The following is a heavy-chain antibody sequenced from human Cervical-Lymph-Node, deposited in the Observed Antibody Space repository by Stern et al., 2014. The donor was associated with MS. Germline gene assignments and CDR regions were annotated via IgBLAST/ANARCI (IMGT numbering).Heavy chain of an antibody. CDR3: VRESYGDYI. Sequence: VQLVESGGGLVQPGGSLGLSCAASGFNFNQFWMTWVRQAPGKGLEWVANIKQDGSDKNYVDSVRGRFSISRDNAKNSLFLQMNSLRAEDTAVYYCVRESYGDYIWGQGTLVTVSS. CDR1: GFNFNQFW. CDR2: IKQDGSDK. V-gene: IGHV3-7*01. D-gene: IGHD4-17*01. J-gene: IGHJ4*02.